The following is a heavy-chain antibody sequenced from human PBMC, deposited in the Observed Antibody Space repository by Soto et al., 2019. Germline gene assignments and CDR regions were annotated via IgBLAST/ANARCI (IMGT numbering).Heavy chain of an antibody. J-gene: IGHJ6*02. CDR3: ARHGDIVVVPAAPDVYYYYGMDV. D-gene: IGHD2-2*01. V-gene: IGHV5-51*01. CDR1: GYSFTSYW. Sequence: GESLKVSCKGSGYSFTSYWIGWVRQMPGKGLEWVGIIYPGDSDTRYSPSFQGQVTISADKSISTAYLQWSSLKASDTAMYYCARHGDIVVVPAAPDVYYYYGMDVWGQGTTVTVYS. CDR2: IYPGDSDT.